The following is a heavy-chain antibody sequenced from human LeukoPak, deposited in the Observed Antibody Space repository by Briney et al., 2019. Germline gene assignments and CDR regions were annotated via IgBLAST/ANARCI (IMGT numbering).Heavy chain of an antibody. CDR2: IWYDGSNK. CDR1: GFTFSSYG. J-gene: IGHJ4*02. V-gene: IGHV3-33*01. CDR3: ARDRRGSGSFDY. D-gene: IGHD3-10*01. Sequence: GRSLRLSCAASGFTFSSYGMHWVRQAPGKGLEWVAVIWYDGSNKYCADSVKGRFTISRDNSKNTLYLQMNSLRAEDTAVYYCARDRRGSGSFDYWGQGTLVTVSS.